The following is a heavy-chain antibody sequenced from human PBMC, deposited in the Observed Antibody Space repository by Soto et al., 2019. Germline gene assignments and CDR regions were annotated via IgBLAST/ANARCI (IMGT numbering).Heavy chain of an antibody. D-gene: IGHD3-22*01. Sequence: QVQLVESGGGVVHPGRSLRLSCAASGLTFDNYAMSWVRQAPGQGLEWVSVISHDGVHKFYADSVKGRFTISRENSKKTLYLEMNTLRAEDTAVYYCAREVKGLNAFDIWGQGTKGTVSS. J-gene: IGHJ3*02. CDR3: AREVKGLNAFDI. V-gene: IGHV3-30-3*01. CDR1: GLTFDNYA. CDR2: ISHDGVHK.